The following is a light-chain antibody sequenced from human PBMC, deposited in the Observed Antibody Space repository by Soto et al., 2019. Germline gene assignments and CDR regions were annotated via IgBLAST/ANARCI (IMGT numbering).Light chain of an antibody. Sequence: EIVLTQSPATLSLSPGERATLSCRASQSVSSNYLAWYQQKSGQAPRLLIYGISSRATGIPDRFSGSGSGTDSTLTISRLEPEDFAVYYCQQYGTSRTLGQGTKVDIK. CDR1: QSVSSNY. CDR2: GIS. CDR3: QQYGTSRT. J-gene: IGKJ1*01. V-gene: IGKV3-20*01.